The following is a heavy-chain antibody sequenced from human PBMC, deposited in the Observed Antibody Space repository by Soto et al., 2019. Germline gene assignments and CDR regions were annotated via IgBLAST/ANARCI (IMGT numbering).Heavy chain of an antibody. J-gene: IGHJ4*02. D-gene: IGHD6-13*01. V-gene: IGHV4-59*01. CDR3: ASTAAAGTADFDY. CDR1: GVSISSYY. CDR2: IYYSGST. Sequence: PKTLSLTCIASGVSISSYYWSWIRPPPGKGLEWIGYIYYSGSTNYNPSIKSRVTISVDTSKNRCSLKLSSVAAADTAVYHCASTAAAGTADFDYWGQGTMVTVSS.